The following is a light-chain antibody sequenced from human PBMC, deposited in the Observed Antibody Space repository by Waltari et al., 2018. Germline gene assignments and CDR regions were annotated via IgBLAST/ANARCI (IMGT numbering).Light chain of an antibody. V-gene: IGLV2-14*03. CDR2: DVS. CDR3: SSYIDSSTLEL. J-gene: IGLJ2*01. Sequence: QSALTQPASVSGSPGQSITISRTGTSSDVGDYNYVSWYQQHPGKAPKLMIYDVSNRPSGVSNRFSGSKSGNTASLTISGLQAEDEADYYCSSYIDSSTLELFGGGTSLTVL. CDR1: SSDVGDYNY.